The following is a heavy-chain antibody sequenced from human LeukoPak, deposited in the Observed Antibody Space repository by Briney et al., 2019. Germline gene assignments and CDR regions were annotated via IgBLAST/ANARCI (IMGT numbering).Heavy chain of an antibody. D-gene: IGHD1-26*01. Sequence: SETLSLTCTVSGGSISRYYWNWIRQPPGKGLEWIGYIFYSGSTDYDPSLKSRVVMSLDTSKSQFSLELSSVTAADTAVYYCARDRRGWELLWGLDPWGQGTLVTVSS. CDR3: ARDRRGWELLWGLDP. J-gene: IGHJ5*02. CDR2: IFYSGST. V-gene: IGHV4-59*12. CDR1: GGSISRYY.